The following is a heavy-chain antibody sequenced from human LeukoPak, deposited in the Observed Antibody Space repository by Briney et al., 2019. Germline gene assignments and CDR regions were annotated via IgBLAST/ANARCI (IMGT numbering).Heavy chain of an antibody. CDR3: ARGPIELLDY. D-gene: IGHD1-26*01. CDR1: GYTFSIYG. J-gene: IGHJ4*02. V-gene: IGHV1-8*03. CDR2: MNPNSGNT. Sequence: ASVRVSCKASGYTFSIYGFSWVRQAPGQGLEWMGWMNPNSGNTGYAQKFQGRVTITRNTSISTAYMELSSLRSEDTAVYYCARGPIELLDYWGQGTLVTVSS.